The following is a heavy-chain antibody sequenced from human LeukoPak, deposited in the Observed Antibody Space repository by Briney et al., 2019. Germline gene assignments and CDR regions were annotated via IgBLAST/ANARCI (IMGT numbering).Heavy chain of an antibody. D-gene: IGHD2-2*01. CDR1: GFTFSSYW. CDR2: INSDGSST. Sequence: GGSLRLSCAASGFTFSSYWMHWVRQAPGKGLVWVSRINSDGSSTSYADSVKGRFTISRDNAKNTLYPQMNSLRAEDTAVYYCARDPIPDIVVVPAAAYWFDPWGQGTLVTVSS. V-gene: IGHV3-74*01. CDR3: ARDPIPDIVVVPAAAYWFDP. J-gene: IGHJ5*02.